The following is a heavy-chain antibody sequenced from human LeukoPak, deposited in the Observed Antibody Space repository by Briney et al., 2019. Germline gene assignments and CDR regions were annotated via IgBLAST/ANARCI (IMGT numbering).Heavy chain of an antibody. CDR3: ARVDSYYDFWSGYLLAWFDP. Sequence: EASVKVSCKASGYTFTSYGIRGVRQAPAQGIEWMGWIRAYNGNTNYAQKLQGRVTMTTDTSTSTAYMELRSLRSDDTAVYYCARVDSYYDFWSGYLLAWFDPWGQGTLVTVSS. CDR1: GYTFTSYG. V-gene: IGHV1-18*01. CDR2: IRAYNGNT. D-gene: IGHD3-3*01. J-gene: IGHJ5*02.